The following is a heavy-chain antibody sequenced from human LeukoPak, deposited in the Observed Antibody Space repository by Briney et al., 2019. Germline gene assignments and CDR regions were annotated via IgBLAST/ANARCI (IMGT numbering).Heavy chain of an antibody. V-gene: IGHV3-21*01. CDR2: ISSSSSYI. J-gene: IGHJ3*02. D-gene: IGHD2-15*01. CDR1: GFTFSSYS. Sequence: GGSLRLSCAASGFTFSSYSMNWVRQAPGKGLEWVSSISSSSSYIYYADSVKGRVTISRDNAKNSLYLQMNSLRAEDTAVYYCARESLLIDAFDIWGQGTMVTVSS. CDR3: ARESLLIDAFDI.